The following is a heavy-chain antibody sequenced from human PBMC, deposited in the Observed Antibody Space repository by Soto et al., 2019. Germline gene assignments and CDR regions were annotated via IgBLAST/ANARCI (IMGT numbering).Heavy chain of an antibody. D-gene: IGHD2-15*01. J-gene: IGHJ4*02. CDR1: GGTFSSYT. Sequence: QVQLVQSGAEVKKPGSSVKVSCKASGGTFSSYTISWVRQAPGQGLEWMGRIIPILGIANYAQKFQGRVTITADKSTSTAYMELSSLRSEDTAVYYCARDRVYCSGGRCTPDYWGQGPLVTVSS. CDR2: IIPILGIA. V-gene: IGHV1-69*08. CDR3: ARDRVYCSGGRCTPDY.